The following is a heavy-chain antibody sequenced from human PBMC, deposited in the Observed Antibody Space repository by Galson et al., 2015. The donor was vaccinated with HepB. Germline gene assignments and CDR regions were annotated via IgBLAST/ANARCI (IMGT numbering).Heavy chain of an antibody. CDR3: ARDKGPGGDSSGYYYVATLDY. D-gene: IGHD3-22*01. CDR1: GYTLTELS. Sequence: SVTVSCKVSGYTLTELSMHWVRQAPGQGLEWMGIINPRGGSTSYAQKFQGRVTMTRDTSTSTVYMELSSLRSEDTAVYYCARDKGPGGDSSGYYYVATLDYWGQGTLVTVSS. CDR2: INPRGGST. J-gene: IGHJ4*02. V-gene: IGHV1-46*01.